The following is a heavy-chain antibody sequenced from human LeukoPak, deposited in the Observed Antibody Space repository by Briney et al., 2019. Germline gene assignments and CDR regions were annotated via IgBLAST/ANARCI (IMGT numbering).Heavy chain of an antibody. J-gene: IGHJ3*02. Sequence: PSETLSLTCTVSGXSISGYYWSWIRQPPGKGLEWITYIYYSGSTYYSPSLKSRVTISVDTSKNQFSLKLTSVTAADTAVYFCARRIDYYDRSGYSRGAFDIWGQGTMVTVSS. CDR2: IYYSGST. CDR3: ARRIDYYDRSGYSRGAFDI. V-gene: IGHV4-59*08. D-gene: IGHD3-22*01. CDR1: GXSISGYY.